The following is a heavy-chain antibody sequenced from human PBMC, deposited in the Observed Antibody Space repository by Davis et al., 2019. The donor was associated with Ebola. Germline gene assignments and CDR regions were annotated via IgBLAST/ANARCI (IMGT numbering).Heavy chain of an antibody. J-gene: IGHJ3*01. D-gene: IGHD3-16*01. Sequence: SETLSLICTVSGGSISSYYWSWIRQPPGKGLEWIGYIYYSGSTDYNPSLKSRVTISVDTSKNQFSLNLSSVTAADTAVYYCARLHEGDWGQGTMVTVSS. CDR2: IYYSGST. V-gene: IGHV4-59*08. CDR1: GGSISSYY. CDR3: ARLHEGD.